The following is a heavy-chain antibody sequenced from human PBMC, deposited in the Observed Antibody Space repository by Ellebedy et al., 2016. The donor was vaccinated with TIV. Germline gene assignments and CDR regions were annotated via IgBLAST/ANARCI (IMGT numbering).Heavy chain of an antibody. CDR2: LTTGGVT. J-gene: IGHJ4*02. Sequence: GESLKLSCVVSGFTFSTYAMRWFRQAPGKGLEWVSALTTGGVTFYEDSVKGRFTISRDSSKNTLYLQMDSLRVEDTASYFCAKDSGRSGWISDYWGQGTLVTVSS. V-gene: IGHV3-23*01. CDR1: GFTFSTYA. D-gene: IGHD3-10*01. CDR3: AKDSGRSGWISDY.